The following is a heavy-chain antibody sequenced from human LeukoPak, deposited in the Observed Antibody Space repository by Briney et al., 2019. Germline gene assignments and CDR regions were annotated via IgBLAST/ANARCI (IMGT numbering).Heavy chain of an antibody. CDR1: GYSFTSYW. Sequence: GESLKISCKGSGYSFTSYWIGWVRRMPGKGLEWMGIIYPGDSDTRYSPSFQGQVTISADKSISTAYLQWGSLKASDTAMYYCARGARIAARPYYFDYWGQGTLVTVSS. CDR2: IYPGDSDT. CDR3: ARGARIAARPYYFDY. J-gene: IGHJ4*02. D-gene: IGHD6-6*01. V-gene: IGHV5-51*01.